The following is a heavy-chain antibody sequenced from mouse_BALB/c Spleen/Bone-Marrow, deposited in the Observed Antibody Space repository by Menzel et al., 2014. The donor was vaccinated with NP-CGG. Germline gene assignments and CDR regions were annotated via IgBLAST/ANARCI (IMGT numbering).Heavy chain of an antibody. V-gene: IGHV1-5*01. CDR1: GYTFTSYW. J-gene: IGHJ4*01. CDR3: TRGITTVVATRAMDY. CDR2: IYPGNSDT. Sequence: DVQLQESGTVLARPGASVKMSCKASGYTFTSYWMHWVKQRPGQGLEWIGAIYPGNSDTSYNQKFKGKSKLTAVTSPSTADIGLSSLTNEDSAVYYCTRGITTVVATRAMDYWGQGSSVTVSS. D-gene: IGHD1-1*01.